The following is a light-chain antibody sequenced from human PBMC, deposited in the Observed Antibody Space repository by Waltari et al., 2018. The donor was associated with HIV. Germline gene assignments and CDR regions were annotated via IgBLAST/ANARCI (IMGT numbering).Light chain of an antibody. V-gene: IGKV3-20*01. CDR1: QSVSSSY. J-gene: IGKJ2*01. CDR2: GAS. CDR3: HQYGSSPYT. Sequence: EIVLTQSPGTLSLSPGERATLSCRASQSVSSSYLAWYQQKAGQAPRLLIYGASSRATGIPDRVSGSGSGTDFTLTISRLEPEDFAVYYCHQYGSSPYTFGQGTKLEIK.